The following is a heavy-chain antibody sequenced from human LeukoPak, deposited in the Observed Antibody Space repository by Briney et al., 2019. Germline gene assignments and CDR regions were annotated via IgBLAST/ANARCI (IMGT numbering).Heavy chain of an antibody. V-gene: IGHV4-59*08. CDR2: IYYTGAT. D-gene: IGHD6-19*01. CDR1: GGSLGTNY. Sequence: SETLSLTCTVSGGSLGTNYWTWIRQPPGKGLEYIGYIYYTGATNYNPSLKTRLTISVDTSKTHFSLRLSSVTATDTAVYFCAKYGNSGWVIDYWGQGTLVTVST. J-gene: IGHJ4*02. CDR3: AKYGNSGWVIDY.